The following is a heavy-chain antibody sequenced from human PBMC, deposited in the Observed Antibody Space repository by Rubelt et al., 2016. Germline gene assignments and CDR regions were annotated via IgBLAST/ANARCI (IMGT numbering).Heavy chain of an antibody. V-gene: IGHV3-74*03. Sequence: VRLVASGGGLVQPGGSLRLSCVASEFTFSNYWMHWVRPAPGTGLVWVSRIKSDGSNPTYADSGKGRLTISRDNAKNTLYLQMTSLRAVDTAVYYGARGFDKAYSISWSAWGQGTLVTVSS. CDR3: ARGFDKAYSISWSA. CDR2: IKSDGSNP. D-gene: IGHD6-13*01. J-gene: IGHJ4*02. CDR1: EFTFSNYW.